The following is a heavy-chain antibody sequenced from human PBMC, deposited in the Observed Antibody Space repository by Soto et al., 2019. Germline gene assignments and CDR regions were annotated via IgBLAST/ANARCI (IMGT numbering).Heavy chain of an antibody. CDR3: ARARGYCISTSCYQGTAYFDY. CDR1: GYTFTGYY. D-gene: IGHD2-2*01. V-gene: IGHV1-2*04. Sequence: ASVKVSCKASGYTFTGYYMHWVRQAPGQGLEWMGWINPNSGDTNYAQKFQGWVTMTRDTSISTAYMELSRLRSDDTAVYYCARARGYCISTSCYQGTAYFDYWGQGTLVTVSS. J-gene: IGHJ4*02. CDR2: INPNSGDT.